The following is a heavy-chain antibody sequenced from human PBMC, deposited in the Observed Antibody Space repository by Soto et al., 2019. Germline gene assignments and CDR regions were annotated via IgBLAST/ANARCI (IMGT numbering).Heavy chain of an antibody. J-gene: IGHJ6*02. Sequence: QVQLVESGGGVVQPGRSLRLSCAASGFTFSSYGMHWVRQAPGKGLERVAVISYDGSNKYYADSVKGRLTISRDNSENTLFLQTNSLRAEDTGVYYCAKDWDIVVVTAIRYGMDVWGQGTTVTVSS. V-gene: IGHV3-30*18. D-gene: IGHD2-21*02. CDR1: GFTFSSYG. CDR3: AKDWDIVVVTAIRYGMDV. CDR2: ISYDGSNK.